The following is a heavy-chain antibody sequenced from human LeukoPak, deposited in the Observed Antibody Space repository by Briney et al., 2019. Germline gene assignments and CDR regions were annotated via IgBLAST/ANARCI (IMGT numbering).Heavy chain of an antibody. CDR2: ISGSGGST. J-gene: IGHJ3*02. CDR3: AKYYYDSSANDAFDI. CDR1: GFSFSSYA. Sequence: GGSLRLSCATSGFSFSSYAMSWVRQAPGEGLEWVSAISGSGGSTYYADSVKGRFTISRDNSKNTLYVRMNSLRAEDTAVYYSAKYYYDSSANDAFDIWGQGTMVTVSS. V-gene: IGHV3-23*01. D-gene: IGHD3-22*01.